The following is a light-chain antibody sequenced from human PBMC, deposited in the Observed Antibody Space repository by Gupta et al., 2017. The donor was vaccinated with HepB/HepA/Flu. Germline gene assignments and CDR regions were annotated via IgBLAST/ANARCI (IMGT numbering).Light chain of an antibody. Sequence: QSALIQPPSVSRSPAQSVTISCTGTSSDVGSYDYVSWYQQHPGTVPKPMIYNVNTQPSGVPERFSGSKSGNAASMTISGLQAEDEADYYCCSYTSSLAVFGGGTKLTVL. V-gene: IGLV2-5*01. J-gene: IGLJ3*02. CDR1: SSDVGSYDY. CDR3: CSYTSSLAV. CDR2: NVN.